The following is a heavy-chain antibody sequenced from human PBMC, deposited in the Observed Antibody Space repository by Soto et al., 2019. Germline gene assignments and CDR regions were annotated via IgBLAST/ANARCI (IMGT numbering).Heavy chain of an antibody. CDR1: GFTFSRYG. CDR2: IWYDESNK. CDR3: ARDCSSSSCSDY. Sequence: QVQLVESGGGVVQPGRSLRLSCAASGFTFSRYGMHWVRQAPGKGLEWVAVIWYDESNKYYGDSVKGRLTISRDNSKNTLHLQMNSLRAEDTAVYYCARDCSSSSCSDYWGQGTLVTVSS. V-gene: IGHV3-33*01. D-gene: IGHD2-2*01. J-gene: IGHJ4*02.